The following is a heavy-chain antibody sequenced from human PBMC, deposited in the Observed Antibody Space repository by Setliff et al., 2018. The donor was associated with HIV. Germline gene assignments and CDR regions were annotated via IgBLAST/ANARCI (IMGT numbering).Heavy chain of an antibody. J-gene: IGHJ5*02. CDR3: AKCSEMLGTPATSSGYYCGWFDP. V-gene: IGHV1-18*01. D-gene: IGHD3-22*01. Sequence: ASVKVSCKASGYSFRNYDLNWVRQAPGQGLEWMGWISPYNGNTNYAPELHGRVTMTTDTSTSTASLELRSLRSDDTAVYYCAKCSEMLGTPATSSGYYCGWFDPWGQGTLVTVSS. CDR1: GYSFRNYD. CDR2: ISPYNGNT.